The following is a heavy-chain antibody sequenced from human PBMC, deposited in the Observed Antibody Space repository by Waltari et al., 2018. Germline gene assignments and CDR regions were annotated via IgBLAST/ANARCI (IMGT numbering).Heavy chain of an antibody. CDR1: GGSFSGYY. Sequence: QVQLQQWGAGLLKPSETLSLTCAVYGGSFSGYYWSWIPQPPGTGLEWIGEINHSGSTNYNPSLKSRVTISVDTSKNQFSLKLSSVTAADTAVYYCATVERWLLHAFDIWGQGTMVTVSS. J-gene: IGHJ3*02. CDR2: INHSGST. V-gene: IGHV4-34*01. D-gene: IGHD4-17*01. CDR3: ATVERWLLHAFDI.